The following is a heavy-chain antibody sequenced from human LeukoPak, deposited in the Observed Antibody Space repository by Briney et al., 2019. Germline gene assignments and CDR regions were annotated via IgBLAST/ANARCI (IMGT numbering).Heavy chain of an antibody. J-gene: IGHJ4*02. Sequence: PSETLSLTCTVSGYPISSGYYWGWIRQPPGKGLEWIGSIYHSGSTYYNPSLKSRVTVSVDTSKNQFSLKLSSVTAADTAVYYCARDKRGYDYWGQGTLVTVSS. D-gene: IGHD3-10*01. V-gene: IGHV4-38-2*02. CDR3: ARDKRGYDY. CDR2: IYHSGST. CDR1: GYPISSGYY.